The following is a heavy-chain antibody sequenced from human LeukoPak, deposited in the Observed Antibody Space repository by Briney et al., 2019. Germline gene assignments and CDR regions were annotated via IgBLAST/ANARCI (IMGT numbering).Heavy chain of an antibody. CDR1: GGSFSGYY. CDR3: ARESLDYDYVWGSYRYSLDAFDI. D-gene: IGHD3-16*02. Sequence: SETLSLTCAVYGGSFSGYYWSWIRQPPGKGLEWIGEINHSGSTNYNPSLKSRVTISVDTSKNQFSLKLSSVTAADTAVYYCARESLDYDYVWGSYRYSLDAFDIWGQGTMVTVSS. V-gene: IGHV4-34*01. CDR2: INHSGST. J-gene: IGHJ3*02.